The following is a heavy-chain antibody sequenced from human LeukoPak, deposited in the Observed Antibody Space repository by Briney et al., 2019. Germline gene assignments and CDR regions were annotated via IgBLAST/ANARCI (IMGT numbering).Heavy chain of an antibody. Sequence: GGSLRLSCAASGFTFSNHAMNWVRQAPGKGLEWVSAISGSGGSTYYADSVKGRFTISRDNSKNTLYLQMNSLRAEDTAVYYCAKAEYSSSSPRFDYWGQGTLVTVSS. CDR1: GFTFSNHA. CDR2: ISGSGGST. CDR3: AKAEYSSSSPRFDY. D-gene: IGHD6-6*01. V-gene: IGHV3-23*01. J-gene: IGHJ4*02.